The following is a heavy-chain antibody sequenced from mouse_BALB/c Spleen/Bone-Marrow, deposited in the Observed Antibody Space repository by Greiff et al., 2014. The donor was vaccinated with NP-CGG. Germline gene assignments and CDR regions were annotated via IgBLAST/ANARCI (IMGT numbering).Heavy chain of an antibody. CDR1: GYTFTDYT. V-gene: IGHV1-18*01. D-gene: IGHD1-2*01. J-gene: IGHJ3*01. CDR3: ARGRTAY. CDR2: INPNDVGT. Sequence: EVQLHQSGPELVKPGASVKLSCKPSGYTFTDYTMHWVQQSHGKSLEWIGNINPNDVGTTYHQKFKGKATLTIDKSSSTAYMELRSLTSEDTAVYYCARGRTAYWGQGTLVTVSA.